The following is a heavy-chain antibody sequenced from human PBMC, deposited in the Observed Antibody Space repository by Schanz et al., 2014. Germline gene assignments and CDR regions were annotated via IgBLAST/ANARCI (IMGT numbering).Heavy chain of an antibody. D-gene: IGHD2-21*02. CDR2: ISSRSSHI. CDR3: VRERTNYGGNSYYFDH. V-gene: IGHV3-21*02. CDR1: GFTASSHS. J-gene: IGHJ4*02. Sequence: EVQLVESGGGLVKPGGSLRLSYGVSGFTASSHSMNWVRQAPGKGLEWVSSISSRSSHIYYADSVKGRFTVSRDNAKNSVYLQMNGLRVEDTAVYYCVRERTNYGGNSYYFDHWGQGTLVTVSS.